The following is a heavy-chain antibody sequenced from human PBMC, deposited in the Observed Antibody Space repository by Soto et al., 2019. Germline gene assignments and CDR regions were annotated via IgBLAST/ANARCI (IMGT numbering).Heavy chain of an antibody. D-gene: IGHD6-19*01. V-gene: IGHV3-30-3*01. Sequence: VQLVESGGGVVQPGRSLRLSCAASGFTFSSYAMHWVRQAPGKGLEWVAVISYDGSNKYYADSVKGRFTISRDNSKNTLYLQMNSLRAEDTAVYYCARDRRVYSSGGYRRWDYYYYGMDVWGQGTTVTVSS. J-gene: IGHJ6*02. CDR1: GFTFSSYA. CDR3: ARDRRVYSSGGYRRWDYYYYGMDV. CDR2: ISYDGSNK.